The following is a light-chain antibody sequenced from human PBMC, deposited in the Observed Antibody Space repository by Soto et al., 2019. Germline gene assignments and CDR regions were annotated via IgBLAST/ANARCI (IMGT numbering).Light chain of an antibody. J-gene: IGLJ1*01. Sequence: QSALTQPASVSGSPGQSITISCTGTSSDVGGYNYVSWYQQHPGKAPKLMIYDVSNRTSGVSNRFSGSKSGNTASLTISGLQAEDEADYYCSSYTSSSTLYVFGTGTKLT. V-gene: IGLV2-14*01. CDR3: SSYTSSSTLYV. CDR2: DVS. CDR1: SSDVGGYNY.